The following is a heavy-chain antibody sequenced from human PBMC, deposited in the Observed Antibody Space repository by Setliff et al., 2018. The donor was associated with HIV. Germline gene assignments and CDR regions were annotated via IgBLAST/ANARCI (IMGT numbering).Heavy chain of an antibody. J-gene: IGHJ6*03. CDR1: GGTFSGYG. CDR2: INPSDNRT. CDR3: ARERTTLTPHGLGYMDV. Sequence: ASVKVSCKASGGTFSGYGISWVRQAPGQGLEWMGIINPSDNRTYYAQKFQGRVTMTRDTSTSTVYMELTNLRSEDTAVYYCARERTTLTPHGLGYMDVWGKGTTVTVSS. D-gene: IGHD4-4*01. V-gene: IGHV1-46*01.